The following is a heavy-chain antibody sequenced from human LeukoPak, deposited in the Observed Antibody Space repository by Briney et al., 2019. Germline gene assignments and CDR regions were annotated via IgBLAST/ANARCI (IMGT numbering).Heavy chain of an antibody. V-gene: IGHV5-51*01. J-gene: IGHJ4*02. CDR1: GYTFANYW. D-gene: IGHD3-3*01. Sequence: GESLKISCKVSGYTFANYWIGWARQMPGKGLEWVGIFYPAESRVRYGPSFRGQVTISVDKSISTAYLQWNSLKASDSAMYYCARSSKSAFDYWGQGTPVSVSS. CDR2: FYPAESRV. CDR3: ARSSKSAFDY.